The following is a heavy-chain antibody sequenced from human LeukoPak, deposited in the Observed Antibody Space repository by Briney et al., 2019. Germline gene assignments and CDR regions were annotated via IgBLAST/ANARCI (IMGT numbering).Heavy chain of an antibody. Sequence: SVKVSCKASGGTFSSYAIRWVRQAPGQGLERMGGIIPIFGTANYAQKFQGRVTITADESTSTAYMELSSLRSEDTAVYYCAGRIVGAMGAFDIWGQGTMVTVSS. CDR2: IIPIFGTA. CDR1: GGTFSSYA. CDR3: AGRIVGAMGAFDI. J-gene: IGHJ3*02. V-gene: IGHV1-69*13. D-gene: IGHD1-26*01.